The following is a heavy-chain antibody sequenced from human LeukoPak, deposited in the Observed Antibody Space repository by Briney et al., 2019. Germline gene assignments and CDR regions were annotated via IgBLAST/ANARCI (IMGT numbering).Heavy chain of an antibody. J-gene: IGHJ4*02. CDR2: IYHSGST. CDR3: ARDVGARIEGY. V-gene: IGHV4-39*07. D-gene: IGHD1-26*01. CDR1: GASIISSIYY. Sequence: SETLSLTCTVSGASIISSIYYWGWIRQPPGKGLEWIGTIYHSGSTNYNPSLKSRVTISVDKSKNQLSLRLTSVTAADTAMYYCARDVGARIEGYWGQGTLVTVSS.